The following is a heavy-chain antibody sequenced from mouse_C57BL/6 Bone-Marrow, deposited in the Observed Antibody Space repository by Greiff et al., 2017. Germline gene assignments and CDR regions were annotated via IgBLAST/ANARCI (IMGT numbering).Heavy chain of an antibody. J-gene: IGHJ2*01. V-gene: IGHV1-81*01. CDR3: ASYYGSRGND. Sequence: VQVVESGAELARPGASVKLTCKASGYTFTSYGISWVKQRTGQGLEWIGEIYPRSGNTYYNEKFKGKATLTADKSSSTAYMEIRSLTSEDTAVYFCASYYGSRGNDWGQGTTLTVSS. CDR2: IYPRSGNT. CDR1: GYTFTSYG. D-gene: IGHD1-1*01.